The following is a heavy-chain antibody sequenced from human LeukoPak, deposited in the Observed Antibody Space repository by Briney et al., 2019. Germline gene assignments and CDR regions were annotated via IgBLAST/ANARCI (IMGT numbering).Heavy chain of an antibody. D-gene: IGHD1-20*01. CDR2: INPTGGAT. Sequence: ASAQISCKAAAYTFTTYYIHWVRQAPGQGLEGMGMINPTGGATTIAQQFQGRLTMTRDTSTSTVYIELSSMRSEDNAAYYYARENNWHDVVYFDYWGQGTLVTVSS. CDR3: ARENNWHDVVYFDY. CDR1: AYTFTTYY. V-gene: IGHV1-46*01. J-gene: IGHJ4*02.